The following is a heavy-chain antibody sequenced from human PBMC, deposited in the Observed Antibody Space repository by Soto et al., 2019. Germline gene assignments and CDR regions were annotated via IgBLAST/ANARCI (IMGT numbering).Heavy chain of an antibody. CDR2: ISGSGGST. CDR1: GFTFSSYA. D-gene: IGHD3-3*01. CDR3: AKDYDFWSGYPYYYFDY. J-gene: IGHJ4*02. Sequence: LRLSCAASGFTFSSYAMSWVRQAPGKGLEWVSAISGSGGSTYYADSVKGRFTISRDNSKNTLYLQMNSLRAEDTAVYYCAKDYDFWSGYPYYYFDYWGQGTLVTVSS. V-gene: IGHV3-23*01.